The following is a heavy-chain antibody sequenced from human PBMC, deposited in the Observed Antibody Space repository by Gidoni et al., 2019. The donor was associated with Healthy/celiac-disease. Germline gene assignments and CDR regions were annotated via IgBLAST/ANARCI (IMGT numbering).Heavy chain of an antibody. CDR1: GGSFSGYY. D-gene: IGHD6-6*01. Sequence: QVQLQQWDAGLLKPSETLSLTCAVYGGSFSGYYWSWIRQPPGKGLEWIGEINHSGSTNYNPSLKSRVTISVDTSKNQFSLKLSSVTAADTAVYYCARVIAARRNGLDYWGQGTLVTVSS. CDR2: INHSGST. J-gene: IGHJ4*02. V-gene: IGHV4-34*01. CDR3: ARVIAARRNGLDY.